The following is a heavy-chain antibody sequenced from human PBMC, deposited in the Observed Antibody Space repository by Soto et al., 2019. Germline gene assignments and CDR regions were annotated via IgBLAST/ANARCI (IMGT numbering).Heavy chain of an antibody. CDR2: IYYSGST. CDR3: ARDKITGLFDY. V-gene: IGHV4-31*03. D-gene: IGHD2-8*02. CDR1: GGSISSGGYY. J-gene: IGHJ4*02. Sequence: LSLTCTVSGGSISSGGYYWSWIRQHPGKGLEWIGYIYYSGSTYYNPSLKSRVTISVDTSKNQFSLKLTSVTAADAAVYYCARDKITGLFDYWGQGTLVTVSS.